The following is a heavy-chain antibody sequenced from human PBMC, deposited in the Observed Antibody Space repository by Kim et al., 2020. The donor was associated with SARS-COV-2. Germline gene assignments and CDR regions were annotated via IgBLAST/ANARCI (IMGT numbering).Heavy chain of an antibody. J-gene: IGHJ6*02. CDR1: GYTFTSYG. CDR3: ARGWGPKSTFYYYYGMDV. CDR2: ISAYNGNT. D-gene: IGHD3-16*01. V-gene: IGHV1-18*01. Sequence: ASVKVSCKASGYTFTSYGISWVRQAPGQGLEWMGWISAYNGNTNYAQKLQGRVTMTTDTSTSTAYMELRSLRSDDTAVYYCARGWGPKSTFYYYYGMDVWGQGTTVTVSS.